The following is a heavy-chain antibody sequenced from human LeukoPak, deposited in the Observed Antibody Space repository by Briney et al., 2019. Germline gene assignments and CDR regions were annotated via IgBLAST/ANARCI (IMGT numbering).Heavy chain of an antibody. J-gene: IGHJ4*02. CDR1: GFTFSSYA. D-gene: IGHD5-18*01. CDR3: ARALDTAMALDY. V-gene: IGHV3-30*04. CDR2: ISYDGSNK. Sequence: GGSLRLSCAASGFTFSSYAMRWVRQAPGKGLEWVAVISYDGSNKYYADSVKGRFTISRDNSKNTLYLQMNSLRAEDTAVYYCARALDTAMALDYWGQGTLVTVSS.